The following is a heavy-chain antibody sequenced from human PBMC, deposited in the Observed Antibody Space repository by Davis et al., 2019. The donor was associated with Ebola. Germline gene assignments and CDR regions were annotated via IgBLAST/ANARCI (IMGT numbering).Heavy chain of an antibody. V-gene: IGHV4-38-2*02. J-gene: IGHJ4*02. CDR2: ISHSGST. CDR1: GYSISSGYY. CDR3: ARHSRRGLEWLFLVDY. D-gene: IGHD3-3*01. Sequence: GSLRLSCTVSGYSISSGYYWGWIRQPPGKGLEWIGSISHSGSTYYNPSLKSRVTISVDTSKNQFSLKLSSVTAADTAVYYCARHSRRGLEWLFLVDYWGQGTLVTVSS.